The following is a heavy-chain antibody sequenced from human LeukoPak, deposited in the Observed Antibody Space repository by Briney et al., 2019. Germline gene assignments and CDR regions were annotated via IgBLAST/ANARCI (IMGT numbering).Heavy chain of an antibody. CDR3: ARLAGGAFDI. J-gene: IGHJ3*02. D-gene: IGHD3-3*02. CDR2: INHSGST. Sequence: ETLSLTCAVYGGSFSGYYWSWIRQPPGKGLEWIGEINHSGSTNYNPSLKSRVTISVDTSKNQFSLKLSSVTAADTAVYYCARLAGGAFDIWGQGTMVTVSS. CDR1: GGSFSGYY. V-gene: IGHV4-34*01.